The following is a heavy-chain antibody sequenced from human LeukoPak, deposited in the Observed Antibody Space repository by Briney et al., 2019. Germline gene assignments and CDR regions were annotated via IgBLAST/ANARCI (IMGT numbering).Heavy chain of an antibody. CDR3: ARIRGGWYIDY. Sequence: PGGSLRLSCAASGFTFRNAWMSWVRQPPGKGLEWVGLIKSKTDGGTTDYAAPVKGRFTISRDDSKNTLFLQVNGLKTEDTAVYYCARIRGGWYIDYWGQGTLVTVSS. J-gene: IGHJ4*02. CDR2: IKSKTDGGTT. V-gene: IGHV3-15*01. D-gene: IGHD2/OR15-2a*01. CDR1: GFTFRNAW.